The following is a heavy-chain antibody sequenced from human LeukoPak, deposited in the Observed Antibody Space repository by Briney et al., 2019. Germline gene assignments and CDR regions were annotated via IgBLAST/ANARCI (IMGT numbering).Heavy chain of an antibody. CDR2: ISYDGSNK. V-gene: IGHV3-30*03. CDR1: GFTFSSYG. D-gene: IGHD6-13*01. J-gene: IGHJ4*02. Sequence: GGSLRLSCAASGFTFSSYGMHWVRQAPGKGLEWVAVISYDGSNKYYADSVKGRFTISRDNSKNTLYLQMNSLRAEDTAVYYCARTEEQQLADYWGQGTLVTVSS. CDR3: ARTEEQQLADY.